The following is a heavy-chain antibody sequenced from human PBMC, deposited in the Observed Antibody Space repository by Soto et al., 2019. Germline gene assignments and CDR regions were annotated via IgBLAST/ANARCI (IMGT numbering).Heavy chain of an antibody. D-gene: IGHD4-17*01. CDR2: IYSGGDT. CDR3: ARNIPVTTLRY. Sequence: EVQLVESGGGLVQPGGSLRLSCAASGFSVSNNYMSWVRQAPGKGLECVSLIYSGGDTYYVDSVKGRFSISRDSSKNTLYLQMNRLRAEDAAVYYCARNIPVTTLRYWGQGTVVTVAS. V-gene: IGHV3-66*01. CDR1: GFSVSNNY. J-gene: IGHJ4*02.